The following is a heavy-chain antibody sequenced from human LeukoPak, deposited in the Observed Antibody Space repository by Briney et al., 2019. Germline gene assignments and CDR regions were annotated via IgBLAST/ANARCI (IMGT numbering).Heavy chain of an antibody. CDR2: IWYDGSNK. J-gene: IGHJ6*02. V-gene: IGHV3-33*08. CDR1: GFTFSSYS. CDR3: ARDGARHYDFWSGYQYGMDV. D-gene: IGHD3-3*01. Sequence: GGSLRLSCAASGFTFSSYSMNWVRQAPGNGLEWVAVIWYDGSNKYYADSVKGRFTISRDNSKNTLYLQMNSLRAEDTAVYYCARDGARHYDFWSGYQYGMDVWGQGTTVTVSS.